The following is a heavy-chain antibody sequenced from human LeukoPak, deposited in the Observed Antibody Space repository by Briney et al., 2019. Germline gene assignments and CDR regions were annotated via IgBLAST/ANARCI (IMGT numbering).Heavy chain of an antibody. Sequence: PSGTLSLTCTVSGGSSSSYYCSWIRQSPGKGLEWIGHMYYSGITNYNPSLKSRVTISVDTSKNQFSLKLSSVTAADTAIYYCATLSYGAFDIWGQGTMVIVSS. D-gene: IGHD1-26*01. CDR2: MYYSGIT. CDR3: ATLSYGAFDI. J-gene: IGHJ3*02. CDR1: GGSSSSYY. V-gene: IGHV4-59*01.